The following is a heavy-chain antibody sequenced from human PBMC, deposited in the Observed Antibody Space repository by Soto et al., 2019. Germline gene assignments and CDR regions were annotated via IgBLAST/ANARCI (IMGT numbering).Heavy chain of an antibody. CDR1: GDSISTDY. V-gene: IGHV4-59*01. CDR3: ARDLVGLTQFDY. J-gene: IGHJ4*02. D-gene: IGHD2-8*02. CDR2: IYYLGRT. Sequence: QVQLQESGPGLVKPSETLSLTCTVSGDSISTDYWNWVRQPLGKGLEWIGYIYYLGRTNYNPSLRSRVTMSLDTSKNQIPLNLNSVTAADTAVYYCARDLVGLTQFDYWCQGILVTVSS.